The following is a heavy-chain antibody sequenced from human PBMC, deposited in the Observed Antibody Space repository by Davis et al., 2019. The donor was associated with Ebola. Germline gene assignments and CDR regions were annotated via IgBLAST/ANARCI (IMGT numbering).Heavy chain of an antibody. V-gene: IGHV1-69*05. CDR1: GGTFSSYA. J-gene: IGHJ4*02. CDR2: IIPIFGTA. Sequence: SVKVSCKASGGTFSSYAISWVRQAPGQGLEWMGGIIPIFGTANYAQKLQGRVTMTTDTSTSTAYMELRSLRSDDTAVYYCAFLSLGGSVEGTPLLWFGESDFDYWGQGTLVTVSS. CDR3: AFLSLGGSVEGTPLLWFGESDFDY. D-gene: IGHD3-10*01.